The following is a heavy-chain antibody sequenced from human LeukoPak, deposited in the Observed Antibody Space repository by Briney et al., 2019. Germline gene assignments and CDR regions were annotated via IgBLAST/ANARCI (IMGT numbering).Heavy chain of an antibody. J-gene: IGHJ3*02. CDR3: ARALYYYDSSGSNAFDI. Sequence: PSETLSLTCTVSGGSISSSSYYSGWFRQPPGKGLEWIGSIYYSGSTYYNPSLKSRVTISVDTSKNQFSLKLSSVTAADTAVYYCARALYYYDSSGSNAFDIWGQGTMVTVSS. V-gene: IGHV4-39*07. CDR2: IYYSGST. CDR1: GGSISSSSYY. D-gene: IGHD3-22*01.